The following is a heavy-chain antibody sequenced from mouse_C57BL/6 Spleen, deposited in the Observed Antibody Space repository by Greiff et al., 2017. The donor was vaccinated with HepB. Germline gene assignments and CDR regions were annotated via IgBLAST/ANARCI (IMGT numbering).Heavy chain of an antibody. CDR3: ERGSSYDWYFDV. J-gene: IGHJ1*03. D-gene: IGHD1-1*01. Sequence: EVQLQESGPELVKPGASVKMSCKASGYTFTDYNMHWVKQSHGKSLEWIGYINPNNGGTSYNQKFKGKATLTVNKSSSTAYMELRSLTSEDSAVYYSERGSSYDWYFDVWGTGTTVTVSS. V-gene: IGHV1-22*01. CDR2: INPNNGGT. CDR1: GYTFTDYN.